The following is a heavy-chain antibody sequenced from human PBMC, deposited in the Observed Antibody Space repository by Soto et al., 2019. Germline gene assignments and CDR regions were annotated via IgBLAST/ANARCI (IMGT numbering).Heavy chain of an antibody. D-gene: IGHD3-3*01. CDR1: GFTFSSYG. Sequence: PGGSLRLFCAASGFTFSSYGMHWVRQAPGKGLEWVAVISYDGSNKYYADSVKGRFTISRDNSKNTLYLQMNSLRAEDTAVYYCAKEQDLEWLPRGGYLDYWGQGTLVTVSS. V-gene: IGHV3-30*18. CDR2: ISYDGSNK. CDR3: AKEQDLEWLPRGGYLDY. J-gene: IGHJ4*02.